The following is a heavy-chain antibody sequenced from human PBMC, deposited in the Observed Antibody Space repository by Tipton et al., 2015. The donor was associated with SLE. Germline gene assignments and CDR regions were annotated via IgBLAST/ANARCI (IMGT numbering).Heavy chain of an antibody. CDR2: IYDRGTT. CDR1: GGSMSSYC. J-gene: IGHJ4*02. CDR3: ASAQLGAWRFDS. Sequence: LRLSCTVSGGSMSSYCWSWIRQSPRKGLEWIGYIYDRGTTNYNPSLMNRVTTSLDTSESQFSLKLTSVTAADTAVYYCASAQLGAWRFDSWGQGTLVTVSS. D-gene: IGHD7-27*01. V-gene: IGHV4-59*01.